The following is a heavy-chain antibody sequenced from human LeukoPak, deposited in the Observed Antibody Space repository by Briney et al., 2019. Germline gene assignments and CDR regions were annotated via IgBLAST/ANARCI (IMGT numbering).Heavy chain of an antibody. J-gene: IGHJ4*02. CDR2: IHQDGRER. V-gene: IGHV3-7*05. Sequence: GESLKISCAASGFTCSSYSMSWVRQAPGKGLEWVANIHQDGRERYYVDSVKGRFTISRDNAKNSLYLQMNSLRAEDTAVYYCARGRGSDYWGQGTLVTVSS. CDR3: ARGRGSDY. CDR1: GFTCSSYS. D-gene: IGHD3-16*01.